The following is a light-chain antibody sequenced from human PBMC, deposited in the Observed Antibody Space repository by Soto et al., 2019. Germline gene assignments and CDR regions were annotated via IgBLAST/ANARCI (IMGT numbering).Light chain of an antibody. J-gene: IGKJ1*01. CDR3: QQYNSYSVT. Sequence: DIQMTQSPSSLSASVGDRVTITCQASQDISNYLNWYQQKPGKAPKLLIYGASNLETGVPSRFSGSGSGTEFTLTISSLQPDDFATYYCQQYNSYSVTFGQGTKVDIK. CDR1: QDISNY. CDR2: GAS. V-gene: IGKV1-33*01.